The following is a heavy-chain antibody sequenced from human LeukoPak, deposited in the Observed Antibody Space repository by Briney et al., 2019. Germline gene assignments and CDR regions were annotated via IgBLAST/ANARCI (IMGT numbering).Heavy chain of an antibody. D-gene: IGHD3-22*01. J-gene: IGHJ4*02. V-gene: IGHV3-23*01. CDR3: ARDTYYYDSSGYYYCRGDY. CDR1: GFTFSSYA. CDR2: ISGSGGST. Sequence: GGSLRLSCAASGFTFSSYAMSWVRQAPGKGLEWVSAISGSGGSTYYADSVKGRLTISRDNSKNTLYLQMNSLRAEDTAVYYCARDTYYYDSSGYYYCRGDYWGQGTLVTVSS.